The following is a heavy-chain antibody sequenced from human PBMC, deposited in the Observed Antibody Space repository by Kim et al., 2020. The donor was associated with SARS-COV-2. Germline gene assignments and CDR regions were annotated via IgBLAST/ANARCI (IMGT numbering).Heavy chain of an antibody. J-gene: IGHJ4*02. CDR1: GFTYDDYY. D-gene: IGHD3-22*01. V-gene: IGHV3-11*01. CDR2: ISASGLTK. Sequence: GGSLRLSCTASGFTYDDYYMAWIRQAPGMGLEWISFISASGLTKFYADSVKSRFTISRDNAKKTVYLQMNNLRVEDTAVYYCARRFYDDSSGIDYWGQG. CDR3: ARRFYDDSSGIDY.